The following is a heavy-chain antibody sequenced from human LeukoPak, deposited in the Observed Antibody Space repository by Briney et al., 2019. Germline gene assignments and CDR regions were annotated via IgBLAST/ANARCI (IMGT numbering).Heavy chain of an antibody. V-gene: IGHV4-38-2*01. D-gene: IGHD7-27*01. CDR1: GYSISSGYY. CDR2: IYYSGST. J-gene: IGHJ4*02. Sequence: PSQTLSLTCAVSGYSISSGYYWGWIRQPPGKGLEWIGSIYYSGSTYYDPSLKSRVTISVDTSKNQFSLKLSSVTAADTAVYYCATVTTGDRTLDYWGQGTLVTVSS. CDR3: ATVTTGDRTLDY.